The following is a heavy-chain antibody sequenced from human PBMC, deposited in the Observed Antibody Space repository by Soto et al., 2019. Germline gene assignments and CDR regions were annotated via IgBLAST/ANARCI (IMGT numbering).Heavy chain of an antibody. CDR1: GFTFNNYA. CDR3: AKDLHSSGWYVNDY. J-gene: IGHJ4*02. D-gene: IGHD6-19*01. Sequence: LRLSCAASGFTFNNYAMSWVRQTPGMGLEWVAIISGSGYSTVYAGSVKGRFTISRDKSRSMLFLQMNSLGVDDTAVYYCAKDLHSSGWYVNDYWGQGALVTVSS. CDR2: ISGSGYST. V-gene: IGHV3-23*01.